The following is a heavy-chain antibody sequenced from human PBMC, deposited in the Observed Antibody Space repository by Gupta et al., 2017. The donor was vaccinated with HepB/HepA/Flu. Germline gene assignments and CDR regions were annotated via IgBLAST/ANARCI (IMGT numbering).Heavy chain of an antibody. J-gene: IGHJ6*02. CDR3: ARTAVRSAYDVNIYQKGMDV. Sequence: QVQLVESGGGLVTPGGSLRLPCAASGFTFTDYFMTWIRQAPGKGLEWVSYISVSGTTIYYTDSVKGRFTISRDNTKNSLYLQMNSLRAEDTAVYYCARTAVRSAYDVNIYQKGMDVWGQGTTVTVSS. CDR1: GFTFTDYF. V-gene: IGHV3-11*01. CDR2: ISVSGTTI. D-gene: IGHD3-22*01.